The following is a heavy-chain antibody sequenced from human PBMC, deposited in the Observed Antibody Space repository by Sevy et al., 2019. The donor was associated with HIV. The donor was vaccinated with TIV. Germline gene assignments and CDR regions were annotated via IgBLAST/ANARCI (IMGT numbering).Heavy chain of an antibody. D-gene: IGHD3-22*01. V-gene: IGHV3-33*07. CDR3: ERAPQYYDGDVYLQYYYGMDV. J-gene: IGHJ6*02. CDR1: GFTFSSYG. CDR2: IWFDGSKK. Sequence: GGSLRLSCVASGFTFSSYGMYWVRQAPGKGLEWVAVIWFDGSKKSYSDSGKGRFTIFRDNFNNMLYLQMKNLRVEDTGVYYCERAPQYYDGDVYLQYYYGMDVWGQGTTVTVSS.